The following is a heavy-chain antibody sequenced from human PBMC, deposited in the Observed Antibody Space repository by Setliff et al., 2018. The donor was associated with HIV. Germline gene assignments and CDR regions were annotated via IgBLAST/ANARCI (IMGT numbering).Heavy chain of an antibody. J-gene: IGHJ6*03. D-gene: IGHD2-15*01. CDR1: GDSSSNDY. CDR3: AREYYRSGGYYSGWKYYYMDV. V-gene: IGHV4-4*08. CDR2: IHTSGTT. Sequence: SETLSLTCTVSGDSSSNDYWTWVRQPPGKVLEWIGNIHTSGTTKYNPSLNSRVTISVDMSKSQFSLRLSSVTAADTAMYYCAREYYRSGGYYSGWKYYYMDVWGKGTTVTVSS.